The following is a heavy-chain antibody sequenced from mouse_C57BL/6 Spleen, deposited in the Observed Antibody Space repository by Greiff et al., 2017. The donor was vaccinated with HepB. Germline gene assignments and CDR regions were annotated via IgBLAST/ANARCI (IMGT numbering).Heavy chain of an antibody. CDR1: GYSITSGYY. V-gene: IGHV3-6*01. D-gene: IGHD4-1*01. Sequence: EVQLVESGPGLVKPSQSLSLTCSVPGYSITSGYYWNWIRQFPGNQLEWMGYLSYDGSNNYNPSLKNRISITRDTSKNQFSLKLNSVTTEDTATCYGARGGPNWGFAYWGQGTLVTVSA. CDR3: ARGGPNWGFAY. J-gene: IGHJ3*01. CDR2: LSYDGSN.